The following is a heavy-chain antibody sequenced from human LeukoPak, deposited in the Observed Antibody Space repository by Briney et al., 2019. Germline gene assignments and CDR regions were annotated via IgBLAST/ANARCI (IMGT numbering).Heavy chain of an antibody. Sequence: ASVKVSCKVSGYTLTELSMHWVRQAPGKGLEWMGGFDPADGETIYAQKFQGRVTMTEDTSTDTAYMELSSLRSEDTAVYYCARSGYCSGTSCYAEGLDYWGQGTLVTVSS. CDR2: FDPADGET. CDR1: GYTLTELS. J-gene: IGHJ4*02. V-gene: IGHV1-24*01. D-gene: IGHD2-2*01. CDR3: ARSGYCSGTSCYAEGLDY.